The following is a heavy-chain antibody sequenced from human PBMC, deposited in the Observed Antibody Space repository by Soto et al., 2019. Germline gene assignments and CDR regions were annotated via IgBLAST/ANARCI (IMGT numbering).Heavy chain of an antibody. V-gene: IGHV3-21*01. CDR2: ISSSSSYI. Sequence: PGGSLRLSCAASGFTFSSYSMNWVRQAPGKGLEWVSSISSSSSYIYYADSVKGRFTISRDNAKNSLYLQMNSLRAEDAAVYYCATDQEYRSRWYVSSKYGMEVWGQGTTVTVS. CDR1: GFTFSSYS. J-gene: IGHJ6*02. D-gene: IGHD6-13*01. CDR3: ATDQEYRSRWYVSSKYGMEV.